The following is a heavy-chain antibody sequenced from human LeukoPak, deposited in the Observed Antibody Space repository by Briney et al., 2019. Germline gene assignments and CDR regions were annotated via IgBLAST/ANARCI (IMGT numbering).Heavy chain of an antibody. CDR3: ARGYWYFDY. CDR2: IYPDDSDT. D-gene: IGHD2-8*02. Sequence: GESLKISCKHSEYSFPNYCIGWVRQMPGKGLEWMGIIYPDDSDTRYSPSFQGQVTISADKSISTACLQWSSLKASDTAMYYCARGYWYFDYWGQGTLVTVSS. CDR1: EYSFPNYC. J-gene: IGHJ4*02. V-gene: IGHV5-51*01.